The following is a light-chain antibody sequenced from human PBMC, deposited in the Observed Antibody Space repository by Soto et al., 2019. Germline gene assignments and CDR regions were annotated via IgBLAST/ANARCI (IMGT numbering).Light chain of an antibody. CDR1: SGDVGGYNY. CDR2: EVS. Sequence: QSVLTQPPSASGSPGQSVTISCTGTSGDVGGYNYVSWYQQHPGKAPKLMIFEVSERPSGVPDRFSASKSGNTASLTVSGLQAEDGADYYCSSYAGSNNYVFGTGTKV. V-gene: IGLV2-8*01. J-gene: IGLJ1*01. CDR3: SSYAGSNNYV.